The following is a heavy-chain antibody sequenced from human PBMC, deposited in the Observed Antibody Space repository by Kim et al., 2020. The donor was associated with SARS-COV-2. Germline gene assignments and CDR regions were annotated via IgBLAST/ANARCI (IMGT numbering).Heavy chain of an antibody. CDR2: ISYDGSNK. Sequence: GGSLRLSCAASGFTFSSYAMHWVRQAPGKGLEWVAVISYDGSNKYYADSVKGRFTISRDNSKNTLYLQMNSLRAEDTAVYYCARSPLTGYSSGYWFDPWGQGTLVTVSS. V-gene: IGHV3-30*04. CDR3: ARSPLTGYSSGYWFDP. J-gene: IGHJ5*02. CDR1: GFTFSSYA. D-gene: IGHD6-19*01.